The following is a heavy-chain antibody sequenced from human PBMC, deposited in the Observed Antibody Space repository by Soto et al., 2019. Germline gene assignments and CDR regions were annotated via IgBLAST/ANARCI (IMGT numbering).Heavy chain of an antibody. Sequence: GGSLRLSCAASGFTFSNAWMSWVRQAPGKGLEWVGRIKSKTDGGTTDYAAPVKGRFTISRDDSKNTLYLHMNSLKTEDTAVYYCTTGILWFGESKDYWGQGTLVTVSS. D-gene: IGHD3-10*01. J-gene: IGHJ4*02. V-gene: IGHV3-15*01. CDR1: GFTFSNAW. CDR3: TTGILWFGESKDY. CDR2: IKSKTDGGTT.